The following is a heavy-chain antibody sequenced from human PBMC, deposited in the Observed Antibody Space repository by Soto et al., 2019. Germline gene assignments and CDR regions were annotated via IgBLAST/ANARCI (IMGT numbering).Heavy chain of an antibody. Sequence: QVQLQESGPGLVKPSQTLSLTCTVSGGSINSGDYYWNWIRQPPGKGLEWIGYIYYSGNTYYNPSLRSRVTISIDTSKNQFSRKLSSVTAADTAVYYCATFPGGSRDYWGQGTLVTVSS. J-gene: IGHJ4*02. CDR3: ATFPGGSRDY. V-gene: IGHV4-30-4*01. D-gene: IGHD2-2*01. CDR1: GGSINSGDYY. CDR2: IYYSGNT.